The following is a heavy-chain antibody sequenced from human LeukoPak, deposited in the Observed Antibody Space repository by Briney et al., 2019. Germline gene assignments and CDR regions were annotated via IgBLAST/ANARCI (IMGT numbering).Heavy chain of an antibody. J-gene: IGHJ6*02. D-gene: IGHD1-26*01. CDR1: GFTFSNYG. CDR2: ISYDGRNK. V-gene: IGHV3-30*18. CDR3: AKEEGFVGATIYYYYYGMDV. Sequence: GGSLRLSCAASGFTFSNYGMHWVRQAPGKGLEWVAVISYDGRNKYYADSVKGRFTISRDNSKNTLYLQMNSLRAEDTAVYYCAKEEGFVGATIYYYYYGMDVWGQGTTVTVSS.